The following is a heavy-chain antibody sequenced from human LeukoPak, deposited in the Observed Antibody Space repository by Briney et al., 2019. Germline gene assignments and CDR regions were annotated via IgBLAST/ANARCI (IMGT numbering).Heavy chain of an antibody. CDR2: VNLQGST. V-gene: IGHV4-4*02. J-gene: IGHJ4*02. Sequence: SETLSLTCDVSGGSITQTNYWTWVRQPPGKGLEWIGEVNLQGSTNYNPSLMRRVAISVDTSANHVSLQLTSVTAADTAVYYCAREPSSSLDSSGYYYDYWGQGTLVTVSS. CDR1: GGSITQTNY. D-gene: IGHD3-22*01. CDR3: AREPSSSLDSSGYYYDY.